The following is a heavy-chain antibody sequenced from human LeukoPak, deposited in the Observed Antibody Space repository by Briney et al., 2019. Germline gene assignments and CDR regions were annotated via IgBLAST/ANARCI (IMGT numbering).Heavy chain of an antibody. CDR2: ISSSSSTI. V-gene: IGHV3-48*01. Sequence: GGSLRLSCAVSGFTVSNNYMNWVRQAPGKGLEWVSYISSSSSTIYYADSVKGRFTISRDNAKNSLYLQMNSLRAEDTAVYYCARDGWLRLYWGQGTLVTVSS. J-gene: IGHJ4*02. CDR3: ARDGWLRLY. CDR1: GFTVSNNY. D-gene: IGHD5-12*01.